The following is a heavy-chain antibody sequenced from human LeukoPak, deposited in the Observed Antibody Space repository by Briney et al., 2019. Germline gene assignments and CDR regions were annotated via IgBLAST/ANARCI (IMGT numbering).Heavy chain of an antibody. CDR3: ARGDGVYVY. CDR2: ISSSSDYI. V-gene: IGHV3-21*04. D-gene: IGHD5/OR15-5a*01. Sequence: GGSLRLSCAASGFPFSGYNMNWVRQAPGKGLEWVSSISSSSDYISYADSVKGRFTISRDNAKNSLYLQMNSLGVEDTAVYYCARGDGVYVYWGQGTLVTVSS. J-gene: IGHJ4*02. CDR1: GFPFSGYN.